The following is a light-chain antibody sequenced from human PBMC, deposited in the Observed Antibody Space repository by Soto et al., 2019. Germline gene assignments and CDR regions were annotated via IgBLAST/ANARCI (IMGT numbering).Light chain of an antibody. Sequence: DIQMTQSPSSLSASVGDRVTITCRASQSISRYLNWYQQKPGKAPKLLIYAASSLQGGVPSRFSGSGSGTDVTLTISSMQPEDFATYYCQQSYSNPPGTFGQGTKLEIK. CDR2: AAS. V-gene: IGKV1-39*01. CDR1: QSISRY. J-gene: IGKJ2*01. CDR3: QQSYSNPPGT.